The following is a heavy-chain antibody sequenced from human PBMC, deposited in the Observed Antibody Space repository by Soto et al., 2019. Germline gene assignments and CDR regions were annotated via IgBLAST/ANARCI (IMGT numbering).Heavy chain of an antibody. CDR2: TYYRSKWYN. J-gene: IGHJ6*02. CDR1: GDSVSSNNAA. Sequence: PSQTLSLTCAISGDSVSSNNAAWTWIRQSPSRGLEWLGRTYYRSKWYNDYALSVKSRITINPDTSKNQFSLQLNSVTPEDTAVYFCARAEANDYYYGMDVWGQGTTVTVSS. V-gene: IGHV6-1*01. D-gene: IGHD1-26*01. CDR3: ARAEANDYYYGMDV.